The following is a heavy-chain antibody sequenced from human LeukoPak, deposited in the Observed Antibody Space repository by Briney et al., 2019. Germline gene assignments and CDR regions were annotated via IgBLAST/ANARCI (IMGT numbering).Heavy chain of an antibody. J-gene: IGHJ4*02. V-gene: IGHV4-59*08. CDR1: GGSISSYY. Sequence: SETLSLTCAVSGGSISSYYWSWIRQPPRKGLGRIGYIFYSGSTNYNPSLKSRVTISLDTSKSQFSLKLSSVTAADTAVYFCARHLRSYGPCDYWGQGTLVTVSS. D-gene: IGHD5-18*01. CDR3: ARHLRSYGPCDY. CDR2: IFYSGST.